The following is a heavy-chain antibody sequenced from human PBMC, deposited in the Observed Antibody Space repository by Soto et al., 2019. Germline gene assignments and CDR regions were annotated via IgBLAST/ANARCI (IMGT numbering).Heavy chain of an antibody. CDR3: AKGAVKDVLRFLEWLLRLDY. Sequence: PGGSLRLSCAASGFTFSSYAMSWVRQAPGKGLEWVSAISGSGGSTYYADSVKGRFTISRDNSKNTLYLQMNSLRAEDTAVYYCAKGAVKDVLRFLEWLLRLDYWGQGTLVTVSS. J-gene: IGHJ4*02. CDR1: GFTFSSYA. V-gene: IGHV3-23*01. D-gene: IGHD3-3*01. CDR2: ISGSGGST.